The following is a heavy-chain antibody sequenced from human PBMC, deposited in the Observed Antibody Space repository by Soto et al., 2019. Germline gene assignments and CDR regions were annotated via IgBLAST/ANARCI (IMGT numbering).Heavy chain of an antibody. V-gene: IGHV1-69*18. Sequence: VQLVQSGAEVKKPGSSVKVSCKASGDTFSSYAISWVRQAPGQGLEWMGRIIPIVDTTDYAQKFQGRVTINADASTSTAYMEVSTLRSEDTAVYYCAREKISAMAMVNWGQGTLVTVSS. CDR1: GDTFSSYA. CDR3: AREKISAMAMVN. CDR2: IIPIVDTT. D-gene: IGHD5-18*01. J-gene: IGHJ4*02.